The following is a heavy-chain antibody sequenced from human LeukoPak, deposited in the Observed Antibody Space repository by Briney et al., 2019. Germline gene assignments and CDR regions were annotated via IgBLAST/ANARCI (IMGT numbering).Heavy chain of an antibody. CDR1: GFTFSSYS. D-gene: IGHD2/OR15-2a*01. CDR3: ARTTLLRGLDY. Sequence: GGSLRLSCAASGFTFSSYSMTWVRQAPGKGREWVSSISSSSSYIYYADSVKGRFTISRDNAKNSLYLQMNSLRAEDTAVYYCARTTLLRGLDYWGQGTLVTVSS. J-gene: IGHJ4*02. CDR2: ISSSSSYI. V-gene: IGHV3-21*01.